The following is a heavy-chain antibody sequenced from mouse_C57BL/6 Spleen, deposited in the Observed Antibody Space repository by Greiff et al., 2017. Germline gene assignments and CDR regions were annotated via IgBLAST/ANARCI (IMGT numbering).Heavy chain of an antibody. D-gene: IGHD1-1*01. J-gene: IGHJ3*01. V-gene: IGHV1-9*01. CDR3: AIPFYYYGSSYAWFAY. Sequence: QVQLQQSGAELMKPGASVKLSCKATGYTFTGYWLEWVKQRPGHGLEWIGEILPGSGSTNYNEKFKGKATFTADTSSNTAYMQLSSLTTEDSAIYYCAIPFYYYGSSYAWFAYWGQGTLVTVSA. CDR2: ILPGSGST. CDR1: GYTFTGYW.